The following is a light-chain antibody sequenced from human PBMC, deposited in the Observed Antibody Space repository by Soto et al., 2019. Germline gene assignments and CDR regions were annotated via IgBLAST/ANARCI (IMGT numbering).Light chain of an antibody. Sequence: EIVLTQSPGTLSLSPGERATLSCRASQSVSSSYLAWYQQKPGQAPRLLIYGASNRATGIPDRFSGSGSGTDFTLTISRLEPEDFAVYYCQQYGSSPPGTFGPGTKVDIK. J-gene: IGKJ3*01. CDR2: GAS. V-gene: IGKV3-20*01. CDR3: QQYGSSPPGT. CDR1: QSVSSSY.